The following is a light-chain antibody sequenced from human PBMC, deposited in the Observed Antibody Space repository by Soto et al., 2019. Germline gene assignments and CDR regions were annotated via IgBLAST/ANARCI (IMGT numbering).Light chain of an antibody. CDR1: QSISSY. Sequence: DIQMTQSPSSLSASVGDRVTITCRASQSISSYLNWYQQKPGKAPKLLIYAASSLQSGVPSRFSGSRSGTDFTLTISSMQPEDFATYYCQQSYSTPLTFGGGTK. V-gene: IGKV1-39*01. CDR3: QQSYSTPLT. J-gene: IGKJ4*01. CDR2: AAS.